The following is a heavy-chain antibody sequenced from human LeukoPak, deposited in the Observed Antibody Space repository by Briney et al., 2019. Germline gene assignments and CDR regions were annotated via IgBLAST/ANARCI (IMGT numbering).Heavy chain of an antibody. CDR1: GFTFSRYR. J-gene: IGHJ5*02. V-gene: IGHV3-7*01. D-gene: IGHD5-12*01. CDR3: ARADTYSWYGS. CDR2: INQDGSER. Sequence: GGSLRLSRAASGFTFSRYRMSWLRQAPGKGLGWVANINQDGSERHYADSVGGRFVISRDNDKNSLSLQMNSPRVEDTAVYYCARADTYSWYGSWGQGTLVTVSS.